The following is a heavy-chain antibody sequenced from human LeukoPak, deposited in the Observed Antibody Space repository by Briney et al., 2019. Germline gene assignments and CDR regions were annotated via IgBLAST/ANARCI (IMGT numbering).Heavy chain of an antibody. Sequence: ASVKVSCKASGGTFSSYAIGWVRQAPGQGLEWMGRIILILGIANYAQKFQGRVTITADKSTSTAYMELSSLRSEDTAVYYCARDVWMGEMATIHHYYYGMDVWGQGTTVTVSS. D-gene: IGHD5-24*01. CDR2: IILILGIA. V-gene: IGHV1-69*04. J-gene: IGHJ6*02. CDR3: ARDVWMGEMATIHHYYYGMDV. CDR1: GGTFSSYA.